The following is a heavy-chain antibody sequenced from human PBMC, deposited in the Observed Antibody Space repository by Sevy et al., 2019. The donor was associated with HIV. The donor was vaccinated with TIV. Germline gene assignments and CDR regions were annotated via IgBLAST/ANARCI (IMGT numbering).Heavy chain of an antibody. CDR3: AKGLYGYFHY. V-gene: IGHV3-9*01. D-gene: IGHD2-15*01. J-gene: IGHJ4*02. CDR1: GFTFDDYA. Sequence: GGSLRLSCAASGFTFDDYAMHWVRQAPGKGLEWVSGISWNSGSIGYADSVKGRFTISRDNAKNSLYLQMNSLRAEETDLYYCAKGLYGYFHYWGQGPLVTVSS. CDR2: ISWNSGSI.